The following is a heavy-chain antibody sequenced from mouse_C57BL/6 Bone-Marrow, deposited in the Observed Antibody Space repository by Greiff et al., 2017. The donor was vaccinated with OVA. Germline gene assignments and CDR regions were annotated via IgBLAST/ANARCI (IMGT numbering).Heavy chain of an antibody. J-gene: IGHJ1*03. V-gene: IGHV3-1*01. CDR2: ISYSGST. CDR1: GYSITSGYD. D-gene: IGHD2-1*01. CDR3: ARRYYGNPGYFDV. Sequence: VQLKESGPGMVKPSQSLSLTCTVTGYSITSGYDWHWIRHFPGNKLEWMGYISYSGSTNYNPSLKSRISITHDTSKNHFFLKLNSVTTEDTATYYCARRYYGNPGYFDVWGTGTTVTVSS.